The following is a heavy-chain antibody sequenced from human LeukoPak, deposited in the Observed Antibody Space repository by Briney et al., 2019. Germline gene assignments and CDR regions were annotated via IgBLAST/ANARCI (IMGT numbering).Heavy chain of an antibody. V-gene: IGHV3-20*04. Sequence: GGSLRLSCAASGFTFGDYGMSWVRQAPGKGLEWVSGINWIGGSPGYADSVKGRFTISRDNAKNSLYLQMNSLSAEDTALYYCARRFGIAVAGPFDCWGQGTLVTVSS. CDR3: ARRFGIAVAGPFDC. CDR1: GFTFGDYG. J-gene: IGHJ4*02. CDR2: INWIGGSP. D-gene: IGHD6-19*01.